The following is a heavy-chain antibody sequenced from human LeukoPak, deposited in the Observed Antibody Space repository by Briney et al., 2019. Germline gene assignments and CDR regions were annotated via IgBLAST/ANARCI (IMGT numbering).Heavy chain of an antibody. D-gene: IGHD2-15*01. V-gene: IGHV7-4-1*02. CDR3: ARGMCSDGVCYFLADY. Sequence: ASVKVSCKASGYTFTSYYMHWVRQAPGQGLEWMGWINTNTGNPTYAQGFTGRFVFSLDTSVSTAYLQISSLKAEDTAVYYCARGMCSDGVCYFLADYWGQGTPVTVSS. J-gene: IGHJ4*02. CDR2: INTNTGNP. CDR1: GYTFTSYY.